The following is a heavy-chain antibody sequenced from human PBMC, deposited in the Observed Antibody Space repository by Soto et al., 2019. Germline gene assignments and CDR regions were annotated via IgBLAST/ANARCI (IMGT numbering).Heavy chain of an antibody. Sequence: QVQLQESGPGLVKPSQTLSLTCTVSGGSISSGDDFWTWIRQPPGKGLEWIGYIYYSGSTYYNPSHKSRLTMSVATSKNQFSLKLSSVTAADTAVYYCARDRAKWKDYYYYGMDVWGQGTTVTVSS. V-gene: IGHV4-30-4*01. D-gene: IGHD1-20*01. CDR2: IYYSGST. J-gene: IGHJ6*02. CDR3: ARDRAKWKDYYYYGMDV. CDR1: GGSISSGDDF.